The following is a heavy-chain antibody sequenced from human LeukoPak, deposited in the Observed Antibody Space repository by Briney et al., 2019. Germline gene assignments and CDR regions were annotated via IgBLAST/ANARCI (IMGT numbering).Heavy chain of an antibody. J-gene: IGHJ4*02. CDR3: ARDFDY. V-gene: IGHV4-59*01. Sequence: SETLSLTCTVSGGSISFYYWTWIRQPPGKGLEWIGYIFYNGSTNYNPSLKRRLTISVDTSKNQFSLKLRSVTAADTAVHYCARDFDYWGRGTLVTVSS. CDR2: IFYNGST. CDR1: GGSISFYY.